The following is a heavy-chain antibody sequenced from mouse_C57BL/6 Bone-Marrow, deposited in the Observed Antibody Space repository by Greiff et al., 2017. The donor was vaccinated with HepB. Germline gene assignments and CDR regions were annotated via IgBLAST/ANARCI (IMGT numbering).Heavy chain of an antibody. D-gene: IGHD2-4*01. Sequence: VQLQQSGAELARPGASVKLSCKASGYTFTSYGISWVKQRTGQGLEWIGEIYPRSGNTYYNEKFKGKATLTADKSSSTAYMELRSLTSEDSAVYFCARTAIYYDYESWFAYWGQGTLVTVAA. CDR3: ARTAIYYDYESWFAY. CDR2: IYPRSGNT. CDR1: GYTFTSYG. J-gene: IGHJ3*01. V-gene: IGHV1-81*01.